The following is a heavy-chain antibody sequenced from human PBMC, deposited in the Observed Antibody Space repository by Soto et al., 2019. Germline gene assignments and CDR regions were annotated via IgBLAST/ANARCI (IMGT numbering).Heavy chain of an antibody. Sequence: QVQLVQSGAEVKKPGSSVKVSCKASGGTFSSYTISWVRQAPGQGLEWMGRIIPILGIANYAQKFQGRVTITADKPTSTAYMELSSLRSEDTAVYYCARDMEYCSGGSCYYAFDIWGQGTMVTVSS. CDR1: GGTFSSYT. CDR2: IIPILGIA. CDR3: ARDMEYCSGGSCYYAFDI. J-gene: IGHJ3*02. V-gene: IGHV1-69*08. D-gene: IGHD2-15*01.